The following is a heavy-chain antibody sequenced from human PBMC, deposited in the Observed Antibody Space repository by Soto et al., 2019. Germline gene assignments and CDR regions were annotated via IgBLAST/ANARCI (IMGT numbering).Heavy chain of an antibody. CDR1: GYRFTSYW. CDR2: IYPGDSDT. D-gene: IGHD3-3*01. Sequence: GESLKISCKGSGYRFTSYWIGWVRQMPGKSLEWMGIIYPGDSDTRYSLSFQGQVTISADKSISTAYLQGSSLKASDTAMYYCASVFRGTKAYDDYWSDYFYWGQGTLVPVSS. J-gene: IGHJ4*02. CDR3: ASVFRGTKAYDDYWSDYFY. V-gene: IGHV5-51*01.